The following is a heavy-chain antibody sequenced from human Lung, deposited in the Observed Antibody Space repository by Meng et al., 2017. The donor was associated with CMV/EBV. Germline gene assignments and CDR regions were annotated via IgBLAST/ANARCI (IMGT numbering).Heavy chain of an antibody. CDR1: GFAFRSYS. V-gene: IGHV3-21*01. J-gene: IGHJ4*02. CDR3: ARAGTTVTCFDH. CDR2: ISSSVSDV. D-gene: IGHD4-17*01. Sequence: GESLKISCAASGFAFRSYSMNWVRQPPGKGLEWVASISSSVSDVYSADSVKGRFIISRDNGRDSLYLQMNSLRAEDTGVYYCARAGTTVTCFDHLGPGTPVTVSS.